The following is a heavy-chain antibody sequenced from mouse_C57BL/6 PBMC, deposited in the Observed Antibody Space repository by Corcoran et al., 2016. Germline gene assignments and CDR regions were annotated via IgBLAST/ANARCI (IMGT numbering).Heavy chain of an antibody. V-gene: IGHV1-26*01. Sequence: EVQLQQSGPELVKPGASVKISCKASGYTFTDYYMNWVKQSHGKSLEWIGDINPNNGGTSYNQKFKGKATLTVDKSSSTAYMELRSPTSEDSAVYDCARSLLRGYFDVWGTGTTVTVSS. D-gene: IGHD1-2*01. CDR3: ARSLLRGYFDV. J-gene: IGHJ1*03. CDR1: GYTFTDYY. CDR2: INPNNGGT.